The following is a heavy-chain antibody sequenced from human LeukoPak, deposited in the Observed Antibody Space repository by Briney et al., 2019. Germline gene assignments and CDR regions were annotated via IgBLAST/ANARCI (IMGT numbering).Heavy chain of an antibody. V-gene: IGHV3-11*06. D-gene: IGHD1-14*01. Sequence: GGSLRLSCAASGFTFSDYYLSWIRQAPGKGLECVSYISSSGSQTLHADSVKGRFTISRDNAKNSLYLQMNSLRAEDTAVYCCARNRNYGLDIWGQGTKVTVSS. CDR2: ISSSGSQT. J-gene: IGHJ3*02. CDR1: GFTFSDYY. CDR3: ARNRNYGLDI.